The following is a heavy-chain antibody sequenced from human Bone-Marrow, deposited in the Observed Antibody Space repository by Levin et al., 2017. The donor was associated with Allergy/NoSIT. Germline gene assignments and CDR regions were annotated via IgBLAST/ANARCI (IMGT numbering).Heavy chain of an antibody. CDR2: IWFDGSNE. CDR3: AKEGLYCGDVDYFDA. Sequence: GESLKISCEASGFNFDSYNLHWVRQAPGKGPEWVSVIWFDGSNEDYADSVKGRFTISRDNSKNTLFLQMNNLRGEDTAVYYCAKEGLYCGDVDYFDAWGQGTLVTVSS. V-gene: IGHV3-30*02. J-gene: IGHJ4*02. CDR1: GFNFDSYN. D-gene: IGHD1-26*01.